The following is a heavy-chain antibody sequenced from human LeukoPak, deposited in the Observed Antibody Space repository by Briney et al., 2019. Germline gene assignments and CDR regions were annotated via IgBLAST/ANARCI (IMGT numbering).Heavy chain of an antibody. CDR2: ISSSSSYI. J-gene: IGHJ5*02. CDR3: ARESLGSSVLLWFGIFDP. D-gene: IGHD3-10*01. V-gene: IGHV3-21*01. CDR1: GFTFSSYS. Sequence: GGSLRLSCAASGFTFSSYSMNWVRQAPGKGLEWVSSISSSSSYIYYADSVKGRFTISRDNAKNSLYLQMNSLRAEDTAVYYCARESLGSSVLLWFGIFDPWGQGTLVTVSS.